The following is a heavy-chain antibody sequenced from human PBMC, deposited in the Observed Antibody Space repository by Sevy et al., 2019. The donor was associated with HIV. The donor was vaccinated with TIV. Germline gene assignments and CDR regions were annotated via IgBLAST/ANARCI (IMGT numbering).Heavy chain of an antibody. CDR1: GFTFRTYA. D-gene: IGHD1-26*01. J-gene: IGHJ4*02. CDR3: ARGPEWELTSFLSH. Sequence: GGCLRLSCAASGFTFRTYAFHWVRQTPGRGLEWIGLISSKGDNAFYANSVRGRFTVSRDNSMNTLYLQMTSLTPDDTAVYYCARGPEWELTSFLSHWGQGTLVTVSS. CDR2: ISSKGDNA. V-gene: IGHV3-30-3*01.